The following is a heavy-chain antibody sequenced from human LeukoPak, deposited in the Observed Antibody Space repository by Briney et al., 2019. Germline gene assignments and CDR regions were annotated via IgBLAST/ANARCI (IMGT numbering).Heavy chain of an antibody. CDR1: GGSISSYY. V-gene: IGHV4-59*01. J-gene: IGHJ4*02. CDR3: ATSYSYGSFDY. CDR2: IYYSGST. Sequence: SETLSLTCTVSGGSISSYYWSWIRQPPGKGLEWIGYIYYSGSTNYNPSLKSRVTISVDTSKNQFSLKLSSVAAADTAVYYCATSYSYGSFDYWGQGTLVTVSS. D-gene: IGHD5-18*01.